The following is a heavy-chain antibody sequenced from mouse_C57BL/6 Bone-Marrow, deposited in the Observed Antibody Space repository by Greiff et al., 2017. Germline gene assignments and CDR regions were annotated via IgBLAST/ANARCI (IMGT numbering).Heavy chain of an antibody. CDR2: IDPETGGP. CDR1: GYTFTDYE. D-gene: IGHD2-5*01. CDR3: TRRGIVIRFAD. J-gene: IGHJ3*01. V-gene: IGHV1-15*01. Sequence: QVPVKQSGAELVRPGASVTLSCKASGYTFTDYEMHWVKQTPVHGLEWIGAIDPETGGPAYNQKFKGKAILTADQSSSTAYMELRSLTSEDSAVYYCTRRGIVIRFADWGQGTLVTVSA.